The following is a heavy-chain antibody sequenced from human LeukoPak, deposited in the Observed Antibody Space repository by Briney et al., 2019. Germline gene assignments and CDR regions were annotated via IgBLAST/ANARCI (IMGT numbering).Heavy chain of an antibody. CDR2: ISSSSSTI. D-gene: IGHD1-26*01. Sequence: GGSLRLSCAASGFTFSSYSMNWVRQAPGKGLEWVSYISSSSSTIYYADSVKGRFTISKDNAKNSLYLQMNSLGAEDTAVYYCARGGIANDYWGQGTLVTVSS. V-gene: IGHV3-48*01. CDR1: GFTFSSYS. J-gene: IGHJ4*02. CDR3: ARGGIANDY.